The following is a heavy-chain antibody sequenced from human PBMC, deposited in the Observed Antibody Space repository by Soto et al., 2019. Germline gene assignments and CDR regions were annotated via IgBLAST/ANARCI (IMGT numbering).Heavy chain of an antibody. Sequence: QVQLVQSGDAVTRPGASVKVSCKASGYSFISHYIHWVRQAPGQGLEWMGFINPSGGSATLAQKFQGRVTMTRDTATTTVYMERSSLRSEDAAVYYCARDYLSSKLSLSYFDFWGQGTLVTVAS. J-gene: IGHJ4*02. D-gene: IGHD2-2*01. CDR1: GYSFISHY. CDR3: ARDYLSSKLSLSYFDF. CDR2: INPSGGSA. V-gene: IGHV1-46*01.